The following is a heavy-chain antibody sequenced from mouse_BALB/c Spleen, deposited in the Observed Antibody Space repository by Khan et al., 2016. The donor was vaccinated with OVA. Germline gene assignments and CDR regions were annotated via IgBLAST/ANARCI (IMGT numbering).Heavy chain of an antibody. CDR1: GYIFTNYG. Sequence: QIQLVQSGPELKKPGETVKISCKASGYIFTNYGMTWVKQAPGKGLKWMGWINTYTGEPTYADDFKGRFAFSLATSANTAYLQINTLKTEDTATYFYAGTHYGTSYDDAIDYWGQGTSVTVSS. V-gene: IGHV9-3-1*01. CDR3: AGTHYGTSYDDAIDY. D-gene: IGHD1-1*01. CDR2: INTYTGEP. J-gene: IGHJ4*01.